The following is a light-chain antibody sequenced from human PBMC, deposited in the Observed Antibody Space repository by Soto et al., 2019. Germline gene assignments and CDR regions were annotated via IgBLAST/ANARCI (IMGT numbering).Light chain of an antibody. CDR1: QSISSY. CDR3: QQSYSTPLWT. J-gene: IGKJ1*01. CDR2: AAS. V-gene: IGKV1-39*01. Sequence: DIQLTQSPSSLSASEGDRVTISCRASQSISSYLNWYQQKPGKAPKLLIYAASRLQSGVPARFSGSGSGTDFTLTISSLRPEDFATYYCQQSYSTPLWTFGQGTKVE.